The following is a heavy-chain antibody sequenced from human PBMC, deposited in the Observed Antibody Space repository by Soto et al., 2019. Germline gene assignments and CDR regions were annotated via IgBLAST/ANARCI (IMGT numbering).Heavy chain of an antibody. CDR1: GGSIRSGGCY. J-gene: IGHJ4*02. CDR3: AREGYCSSTSCYYSPSSY. Sequence: PSETQCLTCPFSGGSIRSGGCYWSWVRQHPGKGLEWIGYIYYSGSTYYNPSLKSRVTISVDTSKNQFSLKLSSVTAADTAVYYCAREGYCSSTSCYYSPSSYWGQGTLVTVSS. D-gene: IGHD2-2*01. V-gene: IGHV4-31*03. CDR2: IYYSGST.